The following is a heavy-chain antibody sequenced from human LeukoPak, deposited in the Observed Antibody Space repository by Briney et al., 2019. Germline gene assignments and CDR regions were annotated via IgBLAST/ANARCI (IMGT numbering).Heavy chain of an antibody. D-gene: IGHD5-12*01. Sequence: GGSLRLSCAASEFTFSSYAMHWVRQAPGKGLEWVAVISYDGSNKYYADSVKGRFTISRDNSKNTLYLQMNSLRAEDTAVYYCARDRFDVDIVATITTALYYFDYWGQGTLVTVSS. J-gene: IGHJ4*02. CDR2: ISYDGSNK. V-gene: IGHV3-30*04. CDR3: ARDRFDVDIVATITTALYYFDY. CDR1: EFTFSSYA.